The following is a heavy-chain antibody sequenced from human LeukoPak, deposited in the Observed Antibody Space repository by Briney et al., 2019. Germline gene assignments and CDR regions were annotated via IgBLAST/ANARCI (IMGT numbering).Heavy chain of an antibody. CDR1: GYTFTGYY. J-gene: IGHJ6*04. CDR2: INPNSGGT. Sequence: GASVKVSCKASGYTFTGYYMHWVRQAPGQGLEWRGWINPNSGGTNYAQKFQGRVTMTRDTSISTAYMELSRLRSDDTAVYYCARDPGWYYYGSGSYCMDVWGKGTTVTISS. V-gene: IGHV1-2*02. D-gene: IGHD3-10*01. CDR3: ARDPGWYYYGSGSYCMDV.